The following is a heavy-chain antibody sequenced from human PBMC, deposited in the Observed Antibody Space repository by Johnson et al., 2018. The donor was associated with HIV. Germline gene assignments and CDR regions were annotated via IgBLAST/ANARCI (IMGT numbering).Heavy chain of an antibody. V-gene: IGHV3-33*05. CDR3: TTTTFIKATGGTRPLDI. CDR2: ISSDGSNK. CDR1: GSTFSSSA. D-gene: IGHD2-8*02. J-gene: IGHJ3*02. Sequence: QVQLVESGGGVVRPGGSLRLSCDGSGSTFSSSAIHWVRQPPGKGLEWVAVISSDGSNKYYFDSVKGRFTISRYNSKNTLYLQMNSLKTEDTAVYYCTTTTFIKATGGTRPLDIWGQGTMVTVSS.